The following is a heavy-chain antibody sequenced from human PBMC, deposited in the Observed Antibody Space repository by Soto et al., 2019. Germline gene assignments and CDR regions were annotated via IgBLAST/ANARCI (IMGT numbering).Heavy chain of an antibody. Sequence: SETLSLTCTVSGASMSGYYRSWIRQPPGKGLECIGYVYYSGSTYYNPSLKSRVTISVDTSKNQFSLKLSSVTAADTAVYYCARELRFGEDYYGMDVWGQGTTVTVSS. V-gene: IGHV4-59*12. D-gene: IGHD3-10*01. CDR1: GASMSGYY. CDR2: VYYSGST. J-gene: IGHJ6*02. CDR3: ARELRFGEDYYGMDV.